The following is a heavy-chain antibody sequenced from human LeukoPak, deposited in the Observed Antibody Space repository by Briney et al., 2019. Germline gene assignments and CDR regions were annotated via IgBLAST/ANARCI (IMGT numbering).Heavy chain of an antibody. D-gene: IGHD3-10*01. Sequence: PGGSLRLSCAGSGFTFSRYGIHWVRQAPGKGLEWVSVIRYDGTEQSYADSVKGRFTISRDNSKNTVYLQMNGLRDEDTATYYCARDIWLGQNRFFDYWGQGTLVTVSS. CDR3: ARDIWLGQNRFFDY. J-gene: IGHJ4*02. CDR2: IRYDGTEQ. CDR1: GFTFSRYG. V-gene: IGHV3-33*01.